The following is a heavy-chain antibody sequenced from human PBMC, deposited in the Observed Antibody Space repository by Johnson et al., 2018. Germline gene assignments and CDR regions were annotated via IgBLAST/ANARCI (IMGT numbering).Heavy chain of an antibody. CDR1: GFTFSSYA. CDR2: ISYDGRNK. V-gene: IGHV3-30*04. J-gene: IGHJ5*02. Sequence: VQLLETGGGVVQPGRSLRLSCAASGFTFSSYAMHWVRQAPGKGLEWVAVISYDGRNKYYAHSVKGRFTISRDNSKNTLYLQMNSLRAEDTAVYYCARGDSSWGQGTLVTVSS. CDR3: ARGDSS. D-gene: IGHD2-15*01.